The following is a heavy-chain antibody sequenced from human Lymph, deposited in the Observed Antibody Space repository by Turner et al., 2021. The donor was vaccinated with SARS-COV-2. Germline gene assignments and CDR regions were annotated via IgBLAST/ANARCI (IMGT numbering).Heavy chain of an antibody. CDR3: ASFGGDYVFDY. CDR2: VIPIFGTP. D-gene: IGHD3-10*01. V-gene: IGHV1-69*01. CDR1: GGTFSSYA. Sequence: QVQLVQSGAEVQKPGSSVKVSCKASGGTFSSYAISWVRQAPGQGLEWMGGVIPIFGTPNYAQKFQGRVTITADESTSTAYMELNSLRSEDTAVYYCASFGGDYVFDYWGQGTLVTVSS. J-gene: IGHJ4*02.